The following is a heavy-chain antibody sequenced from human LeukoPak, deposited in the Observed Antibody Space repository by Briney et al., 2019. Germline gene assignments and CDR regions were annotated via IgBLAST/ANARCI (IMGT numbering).Heavy chain of an antibody. J-gene: IGHJ3*01. CDR1: GFIFNTFW. CDR2: INQDGSDM. Sequence: GGSLRLSCAASGFIFNTFWMNWVSLTPGKGLEWVAKINQDGSDMYYVDSVKGRFFVSRDNARNLVYLQMNSLRVDDTAVYYCARDFPGIGRGTFDFWGQGTIIIVSS. V-gene: IGHV3-7*03. CDR3: ARDFPGIGRGTFDF. D-gene: IGHD3-10*01.